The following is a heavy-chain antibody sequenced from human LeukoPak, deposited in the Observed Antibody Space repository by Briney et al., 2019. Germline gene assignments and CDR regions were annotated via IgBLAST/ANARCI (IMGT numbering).Heavy chain of an antibody. Sequence: GESLKISCKGSGYSFTNYWIGWVRQLPGKGLEWMGIIYPGDSDTRYSPSFQGQVTISADKSINTAYLQWSSLKASDTAMYYCARAGLAVTLTPFDYWGQGTLVTVSS. CDR1: GYSFTNYW. J-gene: IGHJ4*02. CDR2: IYPGDSDT. D-gene: IGHD6-19*01. V-gene: IGHV5-51*01. CDR3: ARAGLAVTLTPFDY.